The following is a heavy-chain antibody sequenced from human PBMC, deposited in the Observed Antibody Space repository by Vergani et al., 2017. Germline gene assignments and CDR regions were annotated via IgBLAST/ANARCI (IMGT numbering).Heavy chain of an antibody. CDR1: GGTFSSYA. D-gene: IGHD2-2*01. CDR2: ILPIFGTA. V-gene: IGHV1-69*13. CDR3: AREGALGYCSSTSCRGGDAFEI. Sequence: QVQLVQSGAEVKKPGSSVKVSFKASGGTFSSYAISWVLQAPGQGLEWMGRILPIFGTANYAQKFQGRVTITADESTSTAYMELSSLRSEDTAVYYCAREGALGYCSSTSCRGGDAFEIWGQGTKVTVSS. J-gene: IGHJ3*02.